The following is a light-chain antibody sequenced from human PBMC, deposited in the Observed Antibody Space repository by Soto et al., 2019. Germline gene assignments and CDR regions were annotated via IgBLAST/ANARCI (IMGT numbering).Light chain of an antibody. Sequence: QSALTQPASVSGSPGQSITISCSGTSSDVGFYNYVSWFQQYPGKAPKLMIFEVTNRPSGVSDRFSGSKSDNTASLTISGLQAEDEADYFCSSYSISTAYLFGTGTKLTVL. J-gene: IGLJ1*01. V-gene: IGLV2-14*01. CDR1: SSDVGFYNY. CDR2: EVT. CDR3: SSYSISTAYL.